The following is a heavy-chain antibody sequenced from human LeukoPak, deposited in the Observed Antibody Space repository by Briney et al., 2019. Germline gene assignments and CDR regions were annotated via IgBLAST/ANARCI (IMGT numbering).Heavy chain of an antibody. Sequence: GGSLRLSCAASGFTFSTSAMTWVRQAPGKGLEWVSLISTGGSPYYTDSVKGRFTISRDNSKNTLFLQMNSLRAEDTAVYYCVRGFRGYSFDYWGQGTLVTVSS. CDR3: VRGFRGYSFDY. J-gene: IGHJ4*02. CDR1: GFTFSTSA. CDR2: ISTGGSP. V-gene: IGHV3-53*01.